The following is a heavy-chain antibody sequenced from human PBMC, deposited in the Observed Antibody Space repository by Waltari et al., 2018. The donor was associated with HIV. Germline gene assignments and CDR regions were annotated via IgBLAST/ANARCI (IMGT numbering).Heavy chain of an antibody. CDR1: GFTFSSYA. CDR2: ISGSGSNT. Sequence: EVHLLDSGGDLVQPGGSLRLSCAASGFTFSSYAMSWVRQAPGKGLEWVAVISGSGSNTFYAESVQGRFSVSRDNSKNTLYLQRNSLRAEDTAVYYCAKDLNSYSDASSGSFFDYWGQGTLVTVSS. J-gene: IGHJ4*02. CDR3: AKDLNSYSDASSGSFFDY. D-gene: IGHD1-26*01. V-gene: IGHV3-23*01.